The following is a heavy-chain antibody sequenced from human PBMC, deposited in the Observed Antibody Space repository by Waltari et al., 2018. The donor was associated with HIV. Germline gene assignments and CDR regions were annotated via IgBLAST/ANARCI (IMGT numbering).Heavy chain of an antibody. D-gene: IGHD1-7*01. V-gene: IGHV6-1*01. CDR1: GDSVSSNSAI. Sequence: QVQLQQAGPGLVKPSQTLSPTYAISGDSVSSNSAIWNWIRQSPSRGLEWLGRTYYRSKWNNDYAVSVKSRITIRPETSRNQFSLQLNSVTPEDTAVYFCARDLHGNYYFENWGQGTLVTVSS. CDR3: ARDLHGNYYFEN. J-gene: IGHJ4*02. CDR2: TYYRSKWNN.